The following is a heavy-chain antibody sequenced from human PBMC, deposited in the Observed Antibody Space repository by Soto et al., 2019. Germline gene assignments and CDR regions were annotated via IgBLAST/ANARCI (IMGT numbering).Heavy chain of an antibody. J-gene: IGHJ4*02. CDR3: ARHSGHIFFDY. CDR1: GGSISSSSYY. D-gene: IGHD5-12*01. V-gene: IGHV4-39*01. CDR2: IYYSGST. Sequence: QLQLQESGPGLVKPSETLSLTCTVSGGSISSSSYYWGWIRQPPGKGLEWIGSIYYSGSTYYNPSLKSRVTISVDPPKTQFSLKLRSVTAADTAVYYCARHSGHIFFDYWGQGTLVTVSS.